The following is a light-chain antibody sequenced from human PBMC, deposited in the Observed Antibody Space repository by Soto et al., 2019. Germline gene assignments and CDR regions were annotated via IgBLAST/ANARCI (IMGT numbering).Light chain of an antibody. CDR3: RVWDSSSDHPVV. Sequence: SYELTQPPSVSVAPGQTARSTCGGNNIGSKSVHWYQQKPRQAPVLVVYDDSDRRSGIHARFSGSNSGNTATLTISRVEAGDEADYYCRVWDSSSDHPVVFGGGTKLTVL. V-gene: IGLV3-21*02. CDR2: DDS. CDR1: NIGSKS. J-gene: IGLJ2*01.